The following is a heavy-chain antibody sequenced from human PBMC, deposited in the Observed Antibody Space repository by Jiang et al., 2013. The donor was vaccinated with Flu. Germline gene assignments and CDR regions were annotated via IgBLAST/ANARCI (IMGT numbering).Heavy chain of an antibody. Sequence: RQAPGQGLEWMEDHACFGTTNYAQKFQGRVTITADKSTSTAYMELSSLRSEDTAVYYCARGHSSGWYGDYYYYTLWTSGAKGPRSPSP. CDR3: ARGHSSGWYGDYYYYTLWTS. D-gene: IGHD6-19*01. J-gene: IGHJ6*02. V-gene: IGHV1-69*06. CDR2: HACFGTT.